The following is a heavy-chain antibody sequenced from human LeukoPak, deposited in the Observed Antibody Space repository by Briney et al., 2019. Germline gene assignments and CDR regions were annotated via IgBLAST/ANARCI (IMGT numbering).Heavy chain of an antibody. Sequence: GSLRLSCAASGFTFSGYAMSWVRQAPGKGLEWIGSISYSGNTYNNPSLKSRVTISVDTSKNEFSLKLSSVTAADTAVYYCARPRGYTHGYEAFDIWGQGTMVTVSS. J-gene: IGHJ3*02. V-gene: IGHV4-38-2*01. CDR3: ARPRGYTHGYEAFDI. D-gene: IGHD5-18*01. CDR2: ISYSGNT. CDR1: GFTFSGYA.